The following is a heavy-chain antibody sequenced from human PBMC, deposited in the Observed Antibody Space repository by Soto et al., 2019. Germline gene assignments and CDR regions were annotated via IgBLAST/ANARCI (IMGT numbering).Heavy chain of an antibody. D-gene: IGHD3-10*01. Sequence: GGSLRLSCAASGFTFSSYGMHWVRQAPGKGLEWVAVISYDGSNKYYADSVKGRFTISRDNSKNTLYLQMNSLRAEDTAVYYCAKDQAWVLGGYFDYWGQGTLVTVSS. V-gene: IGHV3-30*18. CDR3: AKDQAWVLGGYFDY. CDR2: ISYDGSNK. J-gene: IGHJ4*02. CDR1: GFTFSSYG.